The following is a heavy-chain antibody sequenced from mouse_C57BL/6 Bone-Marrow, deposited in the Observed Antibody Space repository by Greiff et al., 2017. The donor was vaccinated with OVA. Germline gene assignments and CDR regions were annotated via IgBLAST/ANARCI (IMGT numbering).Heavy chain of an antibody. D-gene: IGHD2-1*01. V-gene: IGHV1-62-2*01. J-gene: IGHJ3*01. CDR1: GYTFTEYT. CDR2: FYPGSGSI. Sequence: VQLQQSGAELVKPGASVKLSCKASGYTFTEYTIHWVKQRSGQGLEWIGWFYPGSGSIKYNEKFKDKATLTADKSSSTVYLELSRLTSEDSAVYCGARHEGGIYYGSYGGAWFAYWGQGTLVTVSA. CDR3: ARHEGGIYYGSYGGAWFAY.